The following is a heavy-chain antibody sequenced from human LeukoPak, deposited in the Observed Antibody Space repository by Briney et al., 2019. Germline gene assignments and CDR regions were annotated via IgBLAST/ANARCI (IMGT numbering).Heavy chain of an antibody. CDR1: GGTFSSYA. CDR3: ATVRDSGYYRG. J-gene: IGHJ4*02. D-gene: IGHD3-22*01. V-gene: IGHV1-69*13. CDR2: IIPIFGTA. Sequence: GASVKVSCKASGGTFSSYAISWVRQAPGQGLEWMGGIIPIFGTANYAQKFQGRVTITADESTSTAYMELSSLRSEDTAVYYCATVRDSGYYRGWGQGTLVTVSS.